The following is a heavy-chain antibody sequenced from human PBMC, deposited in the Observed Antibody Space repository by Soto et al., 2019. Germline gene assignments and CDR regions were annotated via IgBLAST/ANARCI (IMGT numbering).Heavy chain of an antibody. CDR3: AHRRGAPGHFDS. V-gene: IGHV2-5*02. CDR1: GFSLTTNGVG. CDR2: IYWDDDK. Sequence: QITLKESGPTLVKPTQTLTLTCTFSGFSLTTNGVGVGWIRQPPGKALEWLALIYWDDDKRYSPSLKSRLTIAKDASKNPVVLTVPNVDPVDTATYYCAHRRGAPGHFDSWGHGTLVNVSS. J-gene: IGHJ4*01. D-gene: IGHD2-2*01.